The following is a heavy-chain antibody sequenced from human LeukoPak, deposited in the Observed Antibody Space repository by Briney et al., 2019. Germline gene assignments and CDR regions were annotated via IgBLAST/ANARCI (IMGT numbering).Heavy chain of an antibody. Sequence: GGSLRLSCAASGFTFSSYAMSWVRQAPGKGLEWVSAISGSGGSTYYADSVKGRFTISRDNSKNTLYLQMNSLRAEDTAVYYCAKDRPGRWLQLQAFDIWGQGTMVAVSS. CDR3: AKDRPGRWLQLQAFDI. J-gene: IGHJ3*02. CDR1: GFTFSSYA. CDR2: ISGSGGST. D-gene: IGHD5-12*01. V-gene: IGHV3-23*01.